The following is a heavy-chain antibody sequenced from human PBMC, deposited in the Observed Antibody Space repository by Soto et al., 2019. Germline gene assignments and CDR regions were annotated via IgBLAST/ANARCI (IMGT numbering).Heavy chain of an antibody. CDR3: AKDRDLPGYSTGWPQDY. Sequence: QVQLEESGGGVVQPGRSLRLSCVASGFTFSSYGMHWVRQAPGKGLEWVAVMWYDGSNKYYADSVKGRFTISRDNSENTLYLQMNSLRAEDTAVYYCAKDRDLPGYSTGWPQDYWGQGTLVTVSS. CDR2: MWYDGSNK. V-gene: IGHV3-33*06. J-gene: IGHJ4*02. CDR1: GFTFSSYG. D-gene: IGHD6-19*01.